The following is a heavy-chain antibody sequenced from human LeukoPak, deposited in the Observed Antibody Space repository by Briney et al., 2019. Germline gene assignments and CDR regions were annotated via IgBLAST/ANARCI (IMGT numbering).Heavy chain of an antibody. CDR1: GYTFCGNY. J-gene: IGHJ3*02. Sequence: ASVKVSCKASGYTFCGNYLHWVRQAPGQGLEWMGWINPHSGGINYAQKFQGRVTMTGDTSISTAYMELNRLTSDDTAVYYCARDRAELNYYGSGSYSSFDAFVKWGQGTMVTVSS. D-gene: IGHD3-10*01. V-gene: IGHV1-2*02. CDR3: ARDRAELNYYGSGSYSSFDAFVK. CDR2: INPHSGGI.